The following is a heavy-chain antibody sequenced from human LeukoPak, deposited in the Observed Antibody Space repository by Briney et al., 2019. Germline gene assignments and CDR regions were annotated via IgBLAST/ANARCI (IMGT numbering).Heavy chain of an antibody. V-gene: IGHV3-7*01. D-gene: IGHD2-8*01. CDR3: ARAVGDCTNGVCPRAFDI. Sequence: PGGSLRLSCAASGFTFSSYWMSWVRQAPGKGLEWVANIKQDGGEKYYVDSVKGRFTISRDNAKNSLYLQMNSLRAEDTAVYYCARAVGDCTNGVCPRAFDIWGQGTMVTVSS. CDR2: IKQDGGEK. CDR1: GFTFSSYW. J-gene: IGHJ3*02.